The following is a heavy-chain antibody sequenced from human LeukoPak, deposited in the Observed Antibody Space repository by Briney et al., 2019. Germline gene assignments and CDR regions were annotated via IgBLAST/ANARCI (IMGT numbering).Heavy chain of an antibody. J-gene: IGHJ4*02. CDR1: RFTFSSYS. Sequence: PGGSLRLSCAASRFTFSSYSMNWVRQAPGKGLEWIGEINHSGSTNYNPSLKSRVTVSVDTSKNQFSLKLSSVTAADTAVYYCARGRKITMVRGVIIGDYWGQGTLVTVSS. CDR2: INHSGST. D-gene: IGHD3-10*01. CDR3: ARGRKITMVRGVIIGDY. V-gene: IGHV4-34*01.